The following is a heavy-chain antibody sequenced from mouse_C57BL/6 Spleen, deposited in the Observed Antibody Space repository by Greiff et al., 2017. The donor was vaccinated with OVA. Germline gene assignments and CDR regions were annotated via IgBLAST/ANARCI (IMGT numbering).Heavy chain of an antibody. CDR1: GYTFTSYW. V-gene: IGHV1-64*01. CDR2: IHPNSGST. J-gene: IGHJ4*01. Sequence: VQLQQPGAELVKPGASVKLSCKASGYTFTSYWMHWVKQRPGQGLEWIGMIHPNSGSTNYNEKFKSKATLTVDKSSSTAYMQLSSLTSEDSAVYYCARKDSSGDYAMDYWGQGTSVTVSS. CDR3: ARKDSSGDYAMDY. D-gene: IGHD3-2*02.